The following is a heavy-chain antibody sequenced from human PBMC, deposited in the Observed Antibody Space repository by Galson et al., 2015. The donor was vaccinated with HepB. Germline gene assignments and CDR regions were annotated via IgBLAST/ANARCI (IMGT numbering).Heavy chain of an antibody. CDR2: ISSSSSYI. CDR3: ARALYDFWSGYYGAYDAFDI. CDR1: GFTFSSYA. J-gene: IGHJ3*02. V-gene: IGHV3-21*01. D-gene: IGHD3-3*01. Sequence: SLRLSCAASGFTFSSYAMSWVRQAPGKGLEWVSSISSSSSYIYYADSVKGRFTISRDNAKNSLYLQMNSLRAEDTAVYYCARALYDFWSGYYGAYDAFDIWGQGTMVTVSS.